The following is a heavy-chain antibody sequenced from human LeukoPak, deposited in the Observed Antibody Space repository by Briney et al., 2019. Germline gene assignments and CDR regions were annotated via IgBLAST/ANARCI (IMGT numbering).Heavy chain of an antibody. CDR2: INHSGST. D-gene: IGHD2-15*01. J-gene: IGHJ4*02. V-gene: IGHV4-34*01. CDR3: ARGQDIVVVVAATDKFDY. CDR1: GGSFSGYY. Sequence: SETLSLTCAVYGGSFSGYYWSWIRQPPGKGLEWIGEINHSGSTNYNPSLKSRVTISVDTSKNRFSLKLSSVTAADTAVYYCARGQDIVVVVAATDKFDYWGQGTLVTVSS.